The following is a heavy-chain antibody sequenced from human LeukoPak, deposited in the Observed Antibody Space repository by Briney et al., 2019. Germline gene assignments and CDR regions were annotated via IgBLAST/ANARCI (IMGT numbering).Heavy chain of an antibody. CDR3: ARGGLRFLERNWFDP. J-gene: IGHJ5*02. V-gene: IGHV4-59*01. D-gene: IGHD3-3*01. CDR1: GGSISIYY. CDR2: IYYSGST. Sequence: KASETLSLTCTVSGGSISIYYWSWIRQPPGKGLEWIGYIYYSGSTNYNPSLKSRVTISVDTSKNQFSLKLSSVTAADTAVYYCARGGLRFLERNWFDPWGQGTLVTVSS.